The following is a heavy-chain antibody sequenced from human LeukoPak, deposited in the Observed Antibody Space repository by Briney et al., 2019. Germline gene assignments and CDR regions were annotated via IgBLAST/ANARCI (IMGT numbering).Heavy chain of an antibody. D-gene: IGHD2-21*02. Sequence: GGSLRLSCAASGFTFSNAWMSWVRQAPGKGLEWVSAISGSGGSTYYADSVKGRFTISRDNSKNTLYLQMNSLRAEDTAVYYCAKTLPHIVVVTAIDYWGQGTLVTVSS. J-gene: IGHJ4*02. V-gene: IGHV3-23*01. CDR3: AKTLPHIVVVTAIDY. CDR2: ISGSGGST. CDR1: GFTFSNAW.